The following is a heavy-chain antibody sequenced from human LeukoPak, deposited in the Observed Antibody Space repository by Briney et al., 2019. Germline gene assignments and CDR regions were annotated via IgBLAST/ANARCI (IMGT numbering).Heavy chain of an antibody. D-gene: IGHD6-13*01. V-gene: IGHV3-48*01. J-gene: IGHJ4*02. Sequence: GGSLRLSCAASGFTFSSYSMNWVRQAPGKGLEWVSYISSSSSTIYYADSVKGRLTISRDNAKNTLYLQMNSLRAEDTAVYYCAKVLGIAAAGRPFDYWGQGTLVTVSS. CDR1: GFTFSSYS. CDR3: AKVLGIAAAGRPFDY. CDR2: ISSSSSTI.